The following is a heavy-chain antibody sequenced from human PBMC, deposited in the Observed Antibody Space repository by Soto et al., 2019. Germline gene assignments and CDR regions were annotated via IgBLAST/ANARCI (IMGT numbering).Heavy chain of an antibody. CDR1: GFTFSSYW. CDR2: INSDGSST. CDR3: ARASEDASPGMDV. J-gene: IGHJ6*02. Sequence: GGSLRLSCAASGFTFSSYWMHWVRQAPGKGLVWVSRINSDGSSTSYADSVKGRFTISRDNAKNTLYLQMNSLRAEDTAVYYCARASEDASPGMDVWGQGTTVTVSS. V-gene: IGHV3-74*01.